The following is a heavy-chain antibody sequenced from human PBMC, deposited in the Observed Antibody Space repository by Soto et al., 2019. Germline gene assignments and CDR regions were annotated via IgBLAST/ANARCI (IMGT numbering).Heavy chain of an antibody. Sequence: SGTLSLTCTVSGGSISSYYWSWIRQPPGKGLEWIGYMYNTGSTIYNPSLKSRVTISVDTSKNQFSLKLNSVTAADTAVYHCARDLWGYCGADCYPLDVWGQGTTVT. V-gene: IGHV4-59*01. CDR2: MYNTGST. D-gene: IGHD2-21*02. CDR3: ARDLWGYCGADCYPLDV. CDR1: GGSISSYY. J-gene: IGHJ6*02.